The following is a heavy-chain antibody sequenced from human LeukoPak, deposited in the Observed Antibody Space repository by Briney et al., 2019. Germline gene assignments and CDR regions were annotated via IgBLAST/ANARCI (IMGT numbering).Heavy chain of an antibody. CDR2: IYTSGST. Sequence: SSETLSLTCTVSGGSISSGSYYWSWIRQPPGKGLEWIGHIYTSGSTNYNPSLKSRVTMSVDTSKNQFSLKLSSVTAADTAVYYCARESTNYYDSSGYYLEVYYFDYWGQGTLVTVSS. J-gene: IGHJ4*02. V-gene: IGHV4-61*01. CDR1: GGSISSGSYY. CDR3: ARESTNYYDSSGYYLEVYYFDY. D-gene: IGHD3-22*01.